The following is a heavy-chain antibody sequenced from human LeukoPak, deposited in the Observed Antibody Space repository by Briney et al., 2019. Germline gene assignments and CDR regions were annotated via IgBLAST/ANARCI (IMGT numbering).Heavy chain of an antibody. CDR2: IYYSGST. J-gene: IGHJ4*02. CDR3: ARRQSSYFDY. V-gene: IGHV4-39*01. CDR1: GDSISSSSYY. Sequence: PSETLSLTCTVSGDSISSSSYYWGWLRQPPGRGLEWIVSIYYSGSTYYNPPLKSRVTISVDTSKNQFSLKLSSVTAADTAVYYCARRQSSYFDYWGQGTLVTVSS.